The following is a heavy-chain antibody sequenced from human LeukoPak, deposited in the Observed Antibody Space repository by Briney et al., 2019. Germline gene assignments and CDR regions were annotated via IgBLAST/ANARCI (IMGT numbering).Heavy chain of an antibody. CDR1: GGSISSYY. CDR2: IYSGGST. D-gene: IGHD3-16*01. V-gene: IGHV4-4*07. Sequence: SETLSLTCTVSGGSISSYYWSWIRLPAGKGLEWIGRIYSGGSTDYNPSLKSRVTMSVDTSKNHFSLKLNSVTAADTAVYYCARDGAWGYFDYWGQGTLVTVSS. J-gene: IGHJ4*02. CDR3: ARDGAWGYFDY.